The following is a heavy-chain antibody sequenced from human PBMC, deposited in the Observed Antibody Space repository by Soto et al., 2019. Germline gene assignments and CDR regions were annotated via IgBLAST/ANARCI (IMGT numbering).Heavy chain of an antibody. D-gene: IGHD6-25*01. Sequence: EVQLLESGGKLVQPGGSLTLSCAASGFTFSTYAMAWVRQAPGKGLEWVSGVSASGLNTDYADPVKGRFYISRDNSKNTVSLHMNTLRAEDTALYYCAKVRPRQTSAYFFDYWGQGTPVTVSS. CDR3: AKVRPRQTSAYFFDY. J-gene: IGHJ4*02. V-gene: IGHV3-23*01. CDR2: VSASGLNT. CDR1: GFTFSTYA.